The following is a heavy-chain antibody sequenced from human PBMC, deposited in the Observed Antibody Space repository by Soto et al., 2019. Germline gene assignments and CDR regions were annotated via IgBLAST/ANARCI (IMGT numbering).Heavy chain of an antibody. CDR3: ARVVVAAAAGGSYGMDV. CDR2: INPNSGGT. Sequence: GASVKVSCKASGYTFTGYYMHWVRQAPGQGLEWMGWINPNSGGTNYAQKFQGRVTMTRDTSISTAYMELSRLRSDDTAVYHCARVVVAAAAGGSYGMDVWGQGTTVTVSS. CDR1: GYTFTGYY. D-gene: IGHD6-13*01. V-gene: IGHV1-2*02. J-gene: IGHJ6*02.